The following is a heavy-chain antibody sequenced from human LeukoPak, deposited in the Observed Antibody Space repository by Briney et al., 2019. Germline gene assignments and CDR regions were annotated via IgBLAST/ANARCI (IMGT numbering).Heavy chain of an antibody. J-gene: IGHJ4*02. CDR2: ISVNDGSA. CDR1: GFTFSGHA. CDR3: ARKGVCSSTSCYPLDY. Sequence: GGSLRLSCAASGFTFSGHAMSWVRQAPGKGLEWVSSISVNDGSANYADSVKGRFTISRDNSKNTLYLQMNSLRAEDTAVYYCARKGVCSSTSCYPLDYWGQGTLVTASS. V-gene: IGHV3-23*01. D-gene: IGHD2-2*01.